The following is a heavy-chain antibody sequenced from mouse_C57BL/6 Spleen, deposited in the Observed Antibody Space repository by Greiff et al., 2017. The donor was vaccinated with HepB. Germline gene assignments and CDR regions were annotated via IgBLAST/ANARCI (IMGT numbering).Heavy chain of an antibody. CDR3: AREDGDGYSFFDY. D-gene: IGHD2-3*01. V-gene: IGHV5-4*01. CDR2: ISDGGSYT. J-gene: IGHJ2*01. Sequence: EVKLMESGGGLVKPGGSLKLSCAASGFTFSSYAMSWVRQTPEKRLEWVATISDGGSYTYYPDNVKGRFTISRDNAKNNLYLQMSHLKSEDTAMYYCAREDGDGYSFFDYWGQGTTLTVSS. CDR1: GFTFSSYA.